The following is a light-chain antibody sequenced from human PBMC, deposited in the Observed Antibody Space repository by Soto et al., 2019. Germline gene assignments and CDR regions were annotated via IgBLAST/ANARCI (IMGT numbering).Light chain of an antibody. J-gene: IGKJ5*01. V-gene: IGKV3-15*01. Sequence: EIVMTQSPATLSVSPGERATLSCRASQSVSSNLAWYKQKPGQAPRLLIYGASTRATGIPARFSGSGSGREFTLTISSLQSEDFAVYYCHQYNNWPPITFGQGKRLEIK. CDR3: HQYNNWPPIT. CDR1: QSVSSN. CDR2: GAS.